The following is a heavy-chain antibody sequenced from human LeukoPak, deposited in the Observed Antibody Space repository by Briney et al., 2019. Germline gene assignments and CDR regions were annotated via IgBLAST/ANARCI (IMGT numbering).Heavy chain of an antibody. V-gene: IGHV4-31*03. CDR2: IYYSGTT. Sequence: SPSETLSLTCTVSGGSISSGGYYWSWIRQHPGKGLEWIGYIYYSGTTYYNPSLKSRVTISVDTSKNQFSLKLSSVTAADTALYYCARRGGVTSGNFYVNYFDYWGQGVLVTVSS. CDR3: ARRGGVTSGNFYVNYFDY. CDR1: GGSISSGGYY. D-gene: IGHD3-16*01. J-gene: IGHJ4*02.